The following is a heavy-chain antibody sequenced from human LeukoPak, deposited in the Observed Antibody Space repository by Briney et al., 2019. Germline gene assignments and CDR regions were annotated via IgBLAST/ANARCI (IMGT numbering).Heavy chain of an antibody. CDR1: GYTFTGYY. V-gene: IGHV1-2*02. CDR3: ARDLLYYYYGMDV. J-gene: IGHJ6*02. CDR2: INPNSGGT. Sequence: ASVKVSCKASGYTFTGYYMHWVRQAPGQGLEWMGWINPNSGGTNYAQKVQGRVTMTRDTSISTAYMELSRLRSDDTAVYYCARDLLYYYYGMDVWGQGTTVTVSS.